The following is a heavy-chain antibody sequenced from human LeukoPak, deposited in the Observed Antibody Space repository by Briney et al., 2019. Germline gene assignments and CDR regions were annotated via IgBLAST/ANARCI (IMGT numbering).Heavy chain of an antibody. V-gene: IGHV4-38-2*02. J-gene: IGHJ3*02. D-gene: IGHD4-17*01. CDR1: GYSISNGYY. Sequence: SATLSLTCTVSGYSISNGYYWGCIRQPAGKGLEWICSICHSGSTYYNPSLKSRVTISVDTAKNQFSLKLSCVTAADTAVYYCARDLRCDDYDIDDAFDIWGQGTMVTVSS. CDR3: ARDLRCDDYDIDDAFDI. CDR2: ICHSGST.